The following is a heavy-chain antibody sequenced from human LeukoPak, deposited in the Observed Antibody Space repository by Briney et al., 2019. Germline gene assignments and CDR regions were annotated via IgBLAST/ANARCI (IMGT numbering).Heavy chain of an antibody. Sequence: GSLRLSCAASGFTFSTYSMNWVRQAPGKGLEWVSYITPSSDTIYYADSVKGRFTISRDNSKNTVFLQMNSLRADDTAVYYCTRDLSAGSGLFDHWGQGTRVIVSS. CDR1: GFTFSTYS. V-gene: IGHV3-48*01. J-gene: IGHJ4*02. CDR3: TRDLSAGSGLFDH. D-gene: IGHD3-10*01. CDR2: ITPSSDTI.